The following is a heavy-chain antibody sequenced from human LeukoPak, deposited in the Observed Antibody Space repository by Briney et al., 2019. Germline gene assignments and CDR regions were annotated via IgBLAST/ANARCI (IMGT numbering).Heavy chain of an antibody. CDR1: GFTFSSYS. V-gene: IGHV3-48*01. D-gene: IGHD3-16*01. CDR2: ISSSSSMI. CDR3: ARDLARRLGEFDY. Sequence: GGSLRLSCAASGFTFSSYSMNWVRQAPGKGLEWVSYISSSSSMIYYADSVKGRFTISRDNSKNTLYLQMNSLRAEDTAVYYCARDLARRLGEFDYWGQGTLVTVSS. J-gene: IGHJ4*02.